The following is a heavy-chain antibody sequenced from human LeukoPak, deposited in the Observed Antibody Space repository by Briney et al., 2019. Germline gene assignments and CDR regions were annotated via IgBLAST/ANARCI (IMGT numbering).Heavy chain of an antibody. V-gene: IGHV3-30*04. CDR1: GFTFSSYA. CDR3: ARRRRYYYDSSGYYSLLDY. D-gene: IGHD3-22*01. Sequence: GGSLRLSRAASGFTFSSYAMHWVRQAPGKGLEWVAVISYDGSNKYYADSVKGRFTISRDNSKNTLYLQMNSLRAEDTAVYYCARRRRYYYDSSGYYSLLDYWGQGTLVTVSS. J-gene: IGHJ4*02. CDR2: ISYDGSNK.